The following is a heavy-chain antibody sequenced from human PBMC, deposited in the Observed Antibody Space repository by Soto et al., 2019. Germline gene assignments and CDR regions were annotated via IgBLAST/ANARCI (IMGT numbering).Heavy chain of an antibody. J-gene: IGHJ4*02. Sequence: SETLSLTCTVSGGSISSGGYYWSWIRQHPGKGLEWIGYIYYSGSTYYNPSLKSRVTISVDTSKNQFSLKLSSVTAADTAVYYCARVVRYCSSTSCYAFFCDYWGQGTLVTVSS. CDR3: ARVVRYCSSTSCYAFFCDY. V-gene: IGHV4-31*03. D-gene: IGHD2-2*01. CDR1: GGSISSGGYY. CDR2: IYYSGST.